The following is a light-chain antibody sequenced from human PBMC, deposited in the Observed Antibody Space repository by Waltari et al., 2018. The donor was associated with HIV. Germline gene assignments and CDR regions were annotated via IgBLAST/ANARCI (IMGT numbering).Light chain of an antibody. Sequence: QSVLTQPPSVSGVPGQRVTISCTGSSSNIGAGYDVHWYQQLPGTAPKLLIYGNTNRPSGVPDRFSGSKSGTSASLAITGLQAEDEADDYCQSYDSSLSAPVVFGGGTKLTVL. CDR3: QSYDSSLSAPVV. V-gene: IGLV1-40*01. J-gene: IGLJ2*01. CDR2: GNT. CDR1: SSNIGAGYD.